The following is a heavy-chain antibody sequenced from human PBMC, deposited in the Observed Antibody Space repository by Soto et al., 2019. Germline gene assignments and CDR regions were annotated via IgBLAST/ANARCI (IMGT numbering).Heavy chain of an antibody. CDR2: IRDKANSYAT. Sequence: PGGSLRLSCAASGFTFSGSAMHWVRQASGKGLEWVGRIRDKANSYATAYTASVKGRFTISRDDSKNTAYLQMNSLKTEDTAVYYGARPIAGAGLPFDDWGQRTLVTVSS. CDR1: GFTFSGSA. CDR3: ARPIAGAGLPFDD. D-gene: IGHD6-13*01. J-gene: IGHJ4*02. V-gene: IGHV3-73*01.